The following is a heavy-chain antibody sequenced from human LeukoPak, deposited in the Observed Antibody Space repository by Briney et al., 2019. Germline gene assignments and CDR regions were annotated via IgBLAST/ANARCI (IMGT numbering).Heavy chain of an antibody. V-gene: IGHV4-34*01. J-gene: IGHJ4*02. Sequence: SETLSLTCAVHGGSFSGYYWSWIRQPPGKGLEWIGEINHSGSTNYNPSLKSRVTISVDTSKDQFSLKLSSVTAADTAVYYCARGYSYISLHFDYWGQRTLVTVSS. CDR1: GGSFSGYY. CDR3: ARGYSYISLHFDY. D-gene: IGHD1-26*01. CDR2: INHSGST.